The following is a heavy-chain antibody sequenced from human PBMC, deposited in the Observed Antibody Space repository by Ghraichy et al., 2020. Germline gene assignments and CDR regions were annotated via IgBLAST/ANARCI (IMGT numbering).Heavy chain of an antibody. CDR3: AVEKAWKVGWVTGTTGWYNWFDP. CDR2: INPNSGGT. J-gene: IGHJ5*02. CDR1: GYTFTGYY. Sequence: ASVKVSCKASGYTFTGYYMHWVRQAPGQGLEWMGWINPNSGGTNYAQKFQGRVTMTRDTSISTAYMELSRLRSDDTAVYYCAVEKAWKVGWVTGTTGWYNWFDPWGQGTLVTVSS. D-gene: IGHD1-7*01. V-gene: IGHV1-2*02.